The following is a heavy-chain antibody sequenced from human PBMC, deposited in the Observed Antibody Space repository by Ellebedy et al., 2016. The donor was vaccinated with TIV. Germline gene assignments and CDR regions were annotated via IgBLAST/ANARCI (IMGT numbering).Heavy chain of an antibody. CDR2: MKQDGSEK. Sequence: PGGSLRLSCAASGFTLSSYWMSWVRQAPGKGLEWVANMKQDGSEKYYVDSVKGRFIISRDNAKNSLFLQMNSLRAEDTAVYYCVRDFRGINDYWGQGTLVTVSS. V-gene: IGHV3-7*01. CDR1: GFTLSSYW. D-gene: IGHD3-10*01. CDR3: VRDFRGINDY. J-gene: IGHJ4*02.